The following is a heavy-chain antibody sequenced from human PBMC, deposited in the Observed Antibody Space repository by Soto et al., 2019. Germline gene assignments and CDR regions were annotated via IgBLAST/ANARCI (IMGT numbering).Heavy chain of an antibody. CDR3: ARDRVFRGADDALDI. V-gene: IGHV5-51*03. Sequence: EVQLVQSGVEVRQPGESLKISCQGFGYIFTDYWIAWVRQMPGKGLEWMGLIYPDDSDTRYSPSFQGQVTFSVDKSISTAYLQWNSLKASDTALYYSARDRVFRGADDALDIWGQGTVVTVSS. D-gene: IGHD3-10*01. CDR2: IYPDDSDT. J-gene: IGHJ3*02. CDR1: GYIFTDYW.